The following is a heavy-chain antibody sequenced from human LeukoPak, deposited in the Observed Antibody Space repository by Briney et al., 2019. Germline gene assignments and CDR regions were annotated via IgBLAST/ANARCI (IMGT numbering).Heavy chain of an antibody. V-gene: IGHV4-39*01. D-gene: IGHD3/OR15-3a*01. CDR2: IYYTGNT. CDR1: GVSISSSYSY. CDR3: ARQTGSGLFILP. J-gene: IGHJ4*02. Sequence: SETLSLTCTVSGVSISSSYSYGGWIRQPPGMGLEWIGSIYYTGNTYYNASLKSQVSISIDTSKNQFSLKLTSVTAADTAVYYCARQTGSGLFILPGGQGTLVTVSS.